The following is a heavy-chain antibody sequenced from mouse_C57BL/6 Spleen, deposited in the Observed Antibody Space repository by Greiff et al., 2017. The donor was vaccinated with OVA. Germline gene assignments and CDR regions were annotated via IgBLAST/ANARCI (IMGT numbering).Heavy chain of an antibody. J-gene: IGHJ3*01. CDR1: GYTFTGYW. CDR3: AVYYDYTGFAY. V-gene: IGHV1-9*01. D-gene: IGHD2-4*01. CDR2: ILPGSGSP. Sequence: QVQLQQSGAELMKPGASVKLSCKATGYTFTGYWIEWVKQRPGHGLEWIGEILPGSGSPTYNEKFKVKATFTADTSSNTAYMQLSSLTTEDSAIYYCAVYYDYTGFAYWGQGTLVTVSA.